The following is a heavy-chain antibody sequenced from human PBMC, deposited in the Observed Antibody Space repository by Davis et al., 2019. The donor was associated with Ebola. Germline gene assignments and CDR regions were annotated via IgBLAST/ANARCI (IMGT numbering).Heavy chain of an antibody. CDR3: AKIGVRQSGDY. V-gene: IGHV3-23*01. Sequence: GESLKISCEVSGLISSNYVMYWVRRAPGKGLEWISASETGDTNFHANYAESVKGRFTFVRDNSKNTVFLQMNSLRVEDTAVYYCAKIGVRQSGDYWGQGTLVTVSS. CDR2: SETGDTNFHA. CDR1: GLISSNYV. J-gene: IGHJ4*02. D-gene: IGHD3-10*01.